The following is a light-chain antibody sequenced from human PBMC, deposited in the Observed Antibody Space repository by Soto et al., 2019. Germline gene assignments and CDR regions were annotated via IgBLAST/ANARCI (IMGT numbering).Light chain of an antibody. J-gene: IGKJ2*01. CDR3: QQYRRSPYT. Sequence: EIVLTQFPGTLSLSPGERATVSCTASQTVSNNYLAWYQQKVGQAPRLLIYGVSNRATGIPDRFNAGGSGTDFTLTISRLEAEDFAVYYCQQYRRSPYTFGQGTKLEIK. CDR2: GVS. V-gene: IGKV3-20*01. CDR1: QTVSNNY.